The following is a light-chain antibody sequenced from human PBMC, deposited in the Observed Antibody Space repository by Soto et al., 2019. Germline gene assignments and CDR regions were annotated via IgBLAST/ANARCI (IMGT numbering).Light chain of an antibody. Sequence: IQLTQSPSSLSASVGDRVTITCRASQGINSFLAWYQQKPGKAPKLLIYGASTLHSGVPSRFSGSGSGTDFTRHISSVEPEDFATYYCQQLTNYRFTFGQGTTRQIK. V-gene: IGKV1-9*01. J-gene: IGKJ2*01. CDR1: QGINSF. CDR2: GAS. CDR3: QQLTNYRFT.